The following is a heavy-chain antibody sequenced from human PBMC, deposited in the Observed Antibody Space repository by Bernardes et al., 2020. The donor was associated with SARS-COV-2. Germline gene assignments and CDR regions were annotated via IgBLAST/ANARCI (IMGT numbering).Heavy chain of an antibody. CDR2: IYSGGRT. CDR3: ASQYRPFFDILTGSYF. V-gene: IGHV3-66*02. J-gene: IGHJ4*02. CDR1: GFTVSNNY. D-gene: IGHD3-9*01. Sequence: GGSLRLSCAASGFTVSNNYMNWVRQAPGKGLEWVSVIYSGGRTYYSDSVKGRFTLSRDNSKNTLYLQMNSLRTEDTDVYYCASQYRPFFDILTGSYFWGQGTLVTVSS.